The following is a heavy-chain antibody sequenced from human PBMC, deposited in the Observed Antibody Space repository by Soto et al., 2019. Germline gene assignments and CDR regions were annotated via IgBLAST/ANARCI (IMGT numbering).Heavy chain of an antibody. V-gene: IGHV4-59*08. Sequence: PSETLSLTCTVSHGSISSSYWSWIRQPPGKGLEWIGHIYYIGSTRYNPALKSRVTISVDTSKNQFSLRLNSVTAADTAVYYCAGAYSAYDRAPHWGKGTLVTVSS. CDR2: IYYIGST. D-gene: IGHD5-12*01. CDR1: HGSISSSY. CDR3: AGAYSAYDRAPH. J-gene: IGHJ4*02.